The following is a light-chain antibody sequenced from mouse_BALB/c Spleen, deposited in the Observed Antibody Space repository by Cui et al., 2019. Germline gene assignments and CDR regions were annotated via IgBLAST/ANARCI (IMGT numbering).Light chain of an antibody. CDR3: QQWSGYPYT. CDR2: RTS. Sequence: ENVLTQSPAIMAASLGQKVTMTCSASSSVSSSYLHWYQQKSGASPKPLIHRTSNLASGVPARFSGSGSGTSHSLTISSVEAEDDATYYCQQWSGYPYTFGGGTKLEIK. CDR1: SSVSSSY. V-gene: IGKV4-58*01. J-gene: IGKJ2*01.